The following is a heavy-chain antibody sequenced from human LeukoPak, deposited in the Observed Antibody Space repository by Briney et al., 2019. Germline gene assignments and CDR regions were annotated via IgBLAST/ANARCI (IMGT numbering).Heavy chain of an antibody. CDR1: GFTFSSYW. J-gene: IGHJ1*01. Sequence: GGSLRLSCVVSGFTFSSYWMSWVRQAPGKGLEWVANIKHDGSEKYYVDSVKGRFTISRDNAKNSLYLQMNSLRDEDTAIYYCAFFVREPQHWGQGTLVTVSS. V-gene: IGHV3-7*01. D-gene: IGHD3-10*02. CDR3: AFFVREPQH. CDR2: IKHDGSEK.